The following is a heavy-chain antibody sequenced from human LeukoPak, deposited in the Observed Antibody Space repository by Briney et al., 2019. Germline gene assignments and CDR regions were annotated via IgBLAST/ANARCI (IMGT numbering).Heavy chain of an antibody. D-gene: IGHD5-12*01. CDR3: TRGEENFDY. J-gene: IGHJ4*02. Sequence: SETLSLTCTVSGGSISSYYWSWIRQPPGKGLEWIGYIYYSGSTNYNPSLKSRVTMSVDTSKNQFSLRLSSVTAADTAVYYCTRGEENFDYWGQGTLVTVSS. CDR2: IYYSGST. V-gene: IGHV4-59*12. CDR1: GGSISSYY.